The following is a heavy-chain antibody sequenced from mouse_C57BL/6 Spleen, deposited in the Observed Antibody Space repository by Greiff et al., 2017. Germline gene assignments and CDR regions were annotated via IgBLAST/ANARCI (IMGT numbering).Heavy chain of an antibody. CDR1: GYTFTTYP. J-gene: IGHJ4*01. V-gene: IGHV1-47*01. Sequence: QLQLQQSGAELVKPGASVKMSCKASGYTFTTYPIEWMKQNHGTSLEWIGNFHPYNDDPKYNEKFKCKATFTVEKSSRTVYLELSRLTSDDSAVYYCARGCLIDGSSLYYAMDYWGQGTSVTVSS. CDR2: FHPYNDDP. CDR3: ARGCLIDGSSLYYAMDY. D-gene: IGHD1-1*01.